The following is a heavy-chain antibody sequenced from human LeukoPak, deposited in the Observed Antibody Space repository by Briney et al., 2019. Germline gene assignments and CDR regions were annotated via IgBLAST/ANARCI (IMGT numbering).Heavy chain of an antibody. J-gene: IGHJ6*02. Sequence: GGSLRLSCAASGFTFSSYSMTWVRQAPGKGLEWVSYISYSSSTIFYADSVKGRFTVSRDNAKNSLYLQMNSLTDGDTAVYYCARSPTSMDVWGQGTTVTVSS. CDR1: GFTFSSYS. CDR2: ISYSSSTI. V-gene: IGHV3-48*02. CDR3: ARSPTSMDV.